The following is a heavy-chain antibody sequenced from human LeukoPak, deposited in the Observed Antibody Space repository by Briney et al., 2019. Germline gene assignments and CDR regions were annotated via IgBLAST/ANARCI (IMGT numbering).Heavy chain of an antibody. CDR3: ARQIASAGTAGFDF. CDR1: GGSISSYY. J-gene: IGHJ4*02. D-gene: IGHD6-13*01. Sequence: PSETLSLTCTVSGGSISSYYWSWIRKPAGKGLEWIGRIYSTGSTNYNLSLKSRVTMSVDTSKNQFSLRLRSVTAADTAVYYCARQIASAGTAGFDFWGQGALVTVSS. CDR2: IYSTGST. V-gene: IGHV4-4*07.